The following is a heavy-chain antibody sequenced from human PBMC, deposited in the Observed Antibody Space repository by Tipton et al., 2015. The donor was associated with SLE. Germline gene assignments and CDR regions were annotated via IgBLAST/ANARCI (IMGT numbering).Heavy chain of an antibody. J-gene: IGHJ3*02. CDR1: GFTLSSYA. D-gene: IGHD1-26*01. V-gene: IGHV3-30-3*01. CDR2: ISYDGSNK. CDR3: ARGGATEAFDI. Sequence: SLRLSCAAYGFTLSSYAMHWVRQAPGKGLEWVAVISYDGSNKYHADSVKGRFTISRDNSKNTLFLQMNSLRAEDTAVYYCARGGATEAFDIWGQGTMVTASS.